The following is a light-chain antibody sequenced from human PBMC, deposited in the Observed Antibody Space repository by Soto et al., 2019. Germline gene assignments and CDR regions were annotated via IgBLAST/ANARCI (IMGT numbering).Light chain of an antibody. Sequence: EIVLTQSPGTLSLSPGERATLSCRASQSVSSSYLAWYQQKPGQAPRRLIYGASSTATGNPDRCSGSGSWTDLSLTFSTLETAEFQADYGQHYCSQSLNFGGGTNVEFK. CDR3: QHYCSQSLN. CDR2: GAS. CDR1: QSVSSSY. J-gene: IGKJ4*01. V-gene: IGKV3-20*01.